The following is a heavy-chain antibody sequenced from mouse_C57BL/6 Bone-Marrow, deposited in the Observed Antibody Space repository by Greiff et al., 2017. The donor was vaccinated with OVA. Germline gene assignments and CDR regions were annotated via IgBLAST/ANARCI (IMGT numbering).Heavy chain of an antibody. V-gene: IGHV1-50*01. CDR1: GYTFTSYW. Sequence: VQLQQSGAELVKPGASVKLSCKASGYTFTSYWMQWVKQRPGQGLEWIGEIDPSDSYTNYNQKFKGKATLTVDTSSSTAYMQLSSLTSEDSAVYYCARATVVYFDYWGQGTTLTVSS. CDR2: IDPSDSYT. J-gene: IGHJ2*01. D-gene: IGHD1-1*01. CDR3: ARATVVYFDY.